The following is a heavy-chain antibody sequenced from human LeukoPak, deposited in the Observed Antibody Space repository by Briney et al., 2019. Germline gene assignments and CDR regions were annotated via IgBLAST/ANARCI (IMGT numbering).Heavy chain of an antibody. V-gene: IGHV3-20*04. CDR2: MNWNGGRT. Sequence: GGSLRLSCAASGFTFDDHGMGGVRQVPGKGLEWVSGMNWNGGRTGYADSVRGRFTISRHNAKNSLYLHVKSVSAEDAALYYCAAGDRNGWYFDYWGQGPLLTV. J-gene: IGHJ4*02. CDR3: AAGDRNGWYFDY. CDR1: GFTFDDHG. D-gene: IGHD6-19*01.